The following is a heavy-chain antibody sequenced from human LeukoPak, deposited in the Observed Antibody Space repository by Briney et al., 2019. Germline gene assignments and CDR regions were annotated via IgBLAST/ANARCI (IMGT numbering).Heavy chain of an antibody. D-gene: IGHD6-13*01. CDR1: GYSFTSYW. J-gene: IGHJ5*02. V-gene: IGHV5-51*01. CDR3: ARRIAAAGTEWFDP. CDR2: IWPDDSDK. Sequence: GESLQISCKGSGYSFTSYWIGWVRQVPGKGLEWMGLIWPDDSDKRYSPSFQGQVTISADKSISTAYLQWSSLKASDTAMYYCARRIAAAGTEWFDPWGQGTLVTVSS.